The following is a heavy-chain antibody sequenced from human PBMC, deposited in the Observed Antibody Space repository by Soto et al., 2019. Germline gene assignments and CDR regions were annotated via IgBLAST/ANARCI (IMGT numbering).Heavy chain of an antibody. CDR3: ARAGGLGAVAADY. D-gene: IGHD6-19*01. V-gene: IGHV4-30-2*01. Sequence: QLQLQESGSGLVKPSQTLSLTCAVSGGSISSGGYSWSWIRQPPGKGLEWIGYIYHSGSTSYNPSLRGRVTISVDRSTNQFSLKLSSVTAADTAVYYCARAGGLGAVAADYWGQGTLVTVSS. J-gene: IGHJ4*02. CDR2: IYHSGST. CDR1: GGSISSGGYS.